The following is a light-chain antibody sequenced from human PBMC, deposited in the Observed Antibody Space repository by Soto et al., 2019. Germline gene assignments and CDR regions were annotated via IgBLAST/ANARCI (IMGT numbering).Light chain of an antibody. V-gene: IGKV3-15*01. CDR2: GAS. CDR3: QQYGSSPRFT. J-gene: IGKJ3*01. CDR1: QSVRSN. Sequence: ERVMTQSPATLSVSPGERATLSCRASQSVRSNLVWYQQKPGQAPRLLIYGASTRATGIPARFSGSGSGTDFTLTISRLEPEDFAVYYCQQYGSSPRFTFGPGTKVDIK.